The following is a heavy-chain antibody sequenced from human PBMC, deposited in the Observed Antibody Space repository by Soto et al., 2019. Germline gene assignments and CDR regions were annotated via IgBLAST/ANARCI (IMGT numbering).Heavy chain of an antibody. J-gene: IGHJ6*02. V-gene: IGHV3-48*02. D-gene: IGHD4-17*01. Sequence: GGSLRLSCAASGFTFSTYNMNWVRQAPGKGLEWVVYISSSSGTIFYADSVKGRFTISRDNAKNSLYLQMNSLRDEDTAVYYCARGDYGDFYYYGMDVWGQGTTVTVSS. CDR3: ARGDYGDFYYYGMDV. CDR2: ISSSSGTI. CDR1: GFTFSTYN.